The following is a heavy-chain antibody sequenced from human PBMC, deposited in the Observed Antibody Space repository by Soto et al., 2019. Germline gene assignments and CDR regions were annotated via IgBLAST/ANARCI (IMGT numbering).Heavy chain of an antibody. CDR2: IYYSGST. J-gene: IGHJ5*02. D-gene: IGHD6-25*01. Sequence: QVQLQESGPGLVKPSETLSLTCTVPGGSISSYYWCWIRQPPGKGLEWIGYIYYSGSTNYNPSLKRRVPISVDTSKNQYSLKLSSATAADTAVYYCARPHGGSSGWDNWFDPWGQGTLVTVSA. CDR1: GGSISSYY. V-gene: IGHV4-59*01. CDR3: ARPHGGSSGWDNWFDP.